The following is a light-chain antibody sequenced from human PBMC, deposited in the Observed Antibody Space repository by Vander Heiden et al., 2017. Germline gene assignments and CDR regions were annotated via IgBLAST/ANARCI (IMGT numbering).Light chain of an antibody. CDR2: LGS. CDR3: RQALQTPLM. Sequence: DVVMFQSPLSLPVTPREPASISCRSSQSLLHSNGYSYLDWYLQKPGQSPQLLIYLGSNRASGVPDRFSGSGSGTDFTLKISRVEAEDVGVYYCRQALQTPLMFGGGTKVEIK. CDR1: QSLLHSNGYSY. J-gene: IGKJ4*02. V-gene: IGKV2-28*01.